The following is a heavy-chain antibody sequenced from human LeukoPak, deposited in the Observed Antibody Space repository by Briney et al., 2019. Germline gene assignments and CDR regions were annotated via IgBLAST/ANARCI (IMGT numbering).Heavy chain of an antibody. CDR1: GFTFSSYG. Sequence: GGPLRLSCAASGFTFSSYGMHWVRQAPGKGLEWVAVIWYDGSNKYYADSVKGRFTISRDNSKNTLYLQMNSLRAEDTAVYYCARDHSSEAFWSGPPDYWGQGTLVTVSS. CDR3: ARDHSSEAFWSGPPDY. J-gene: IGHJ4*02. CDR2: IWYDGSNK. D-gene: IGHD3-3*01. V-gene: IGHV3-33*01.